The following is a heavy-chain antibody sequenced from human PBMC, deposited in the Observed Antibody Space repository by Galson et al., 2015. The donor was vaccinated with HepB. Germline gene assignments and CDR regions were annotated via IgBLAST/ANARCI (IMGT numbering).Heavy chain of an antibody. J-gene: IGHJ4*02. CDR2: IKSKTDGGTT. D-gene: IGHD3-10*01. CDR3: TSEDGSGFVGFDY. Sequence: SLRLSCAASGFTFSNAWMSWVRQAPGKGLEWVGRIKSKTDGGTTDYAAPVRGRFTISRDDSKNTLYLQMNSLKTEDTAVYYCTSEDGSGFVGFDYWGQGTLVTVSS. CDR1: GFTFSNAW. V-gene: IGHV3-15*01.